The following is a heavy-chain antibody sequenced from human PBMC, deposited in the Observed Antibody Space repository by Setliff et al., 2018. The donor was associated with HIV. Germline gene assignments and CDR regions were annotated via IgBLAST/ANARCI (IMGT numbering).Heavy chain of an antibody. CDR1: GYSFTGYY. V-gene: IGHV1-2*06. J-gene: IGHJ4*02. Sequence: GASVKVSCKASGYSFTGYYMHWVRQAPGQGLEWMGRINPNSGGANYAQKFQGRVTMTRDTSISTAYMELSRLRSDDTAVYYCARDEVIEVAGDFDNWGQGTLVTVSS. CDR3: ARDEVIEVAGDFDN. D-gene: IGHD6-19*01. CDR2: INPNSGGA.